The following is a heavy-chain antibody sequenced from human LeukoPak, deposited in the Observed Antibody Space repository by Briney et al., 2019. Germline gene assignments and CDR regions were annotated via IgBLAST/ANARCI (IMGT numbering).Heavy chain of an antibody. CDR3: ARQDYDDYYFDY. Sequence: KPSETLSLTCAVYGGSFSGYYWSWIRQPPGKGLEWVGEINHSGSTNYNPSLKSRVTISVDTSKNQFSLKLSSVTAADTAVYYCARQDYDDYYFDYWGQGTLVTVSS. V-gene: IGHV4-34*01. CDR1: GGSFSGYY. CDR2: INHSGST. D-gene: IGHD4-17*01. J-gene: IGHJ4*02.